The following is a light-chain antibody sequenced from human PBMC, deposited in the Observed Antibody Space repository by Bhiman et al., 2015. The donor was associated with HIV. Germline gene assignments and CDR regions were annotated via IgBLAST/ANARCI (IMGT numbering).Light chain of an antibody. V-gene: IGLV2-14*02. J-gene: IGLJ2*01. CDR3: SSYTSSSTRV. CDR2: EVN. Sequence: QSALTQPASVSGSPGQSITISCTGTSSDVGSYNLVSWYQQHPGKAPKLILYEVNKRPSGVSNRFSGSKSGNTASLTISGLQAEDEADYYCSSYTSSSTRVFGGGTKLTVL. CDR1: SSDVGSYNL.